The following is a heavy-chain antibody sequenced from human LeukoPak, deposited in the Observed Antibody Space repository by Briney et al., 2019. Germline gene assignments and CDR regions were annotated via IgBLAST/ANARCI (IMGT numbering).Heavy chain of an antibody. D-gene: IGHD1-26*01. V-gene: IGHV4-61*02. CDR3: ARLLPLVGATQDY. CDR2: IYTSGST. CDR1: GGSISSGSYY. J-gene: IGHJ4*02. Sequence: SQTLSLTCTVSGGSISSGSYYWSWIRQPAGKGLEWIGRIYTSGSTNYNPSLKSRVTISVDTSKNQFSLKLSSVTAADTAVYYCARLLPLVGATQDYWGQGTLVTVSS.